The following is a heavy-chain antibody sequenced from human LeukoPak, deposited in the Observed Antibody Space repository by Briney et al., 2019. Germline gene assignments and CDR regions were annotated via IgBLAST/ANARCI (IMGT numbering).Heavy chain of an antibody. CDR1: GYSISSGYY. J-gene: IGHJ3*02. D-gene: IGHD1-14*01. CDR2: IYHSGST. Sequence: SESLSLTRTVSGYSISSGYYWGWIRQPPGKGLEGIGSIYHSGSTYYNPSLKSRVTISVDTSKNQFSLKLSSVTAADTAVYYCARLRPDDAFDIWGQGTMVTVSS. V-gene: IGHV4-38-2*02. CDR3: ARLRPDDAFDI.